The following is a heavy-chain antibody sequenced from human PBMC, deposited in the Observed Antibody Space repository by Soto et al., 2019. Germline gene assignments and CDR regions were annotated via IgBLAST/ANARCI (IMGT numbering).Heavy chain of an antibody. V-gene: IGHV4-30-4*01. CDR1: GGSISSGDYY. Sequence: SETLSLTCTVSGGSISSGDYYWSWIHQPPGKGLEWIGYIYYSGSTYYNPSLKSRVTISVDTSKNQFSLKLSSVTAADTAVYYCARGILALWFGESYNWFDPWGQGTLVTVSS. CDR3: ARGILALWFGESYNWFDP. J-gene: IGHJ5*02. CDR2: IYYSGST. D-gene: IGHD3-10*01.